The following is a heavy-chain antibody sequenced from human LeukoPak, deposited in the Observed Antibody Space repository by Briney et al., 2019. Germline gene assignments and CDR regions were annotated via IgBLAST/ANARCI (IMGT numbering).Heavy chain of an antibody. Sequence: GASVKVSCKASGYTFTSYAMNWERQAPGQGLEWMGWINTNTGNPTYAQGFTGRFVFSLDTSVSTAYLQISSLKAEDTAVYYCAKDDAWGRYKHWGQGTLVTVSS. J-gene: IGHJ1*01. CDR3: AKDDAWGRYKH. D-gene: IGHD3-16*01. CDR1: GYTFTSYA. CDR2: INTNTGNP. V-gene: IGHV7-4-1*02.